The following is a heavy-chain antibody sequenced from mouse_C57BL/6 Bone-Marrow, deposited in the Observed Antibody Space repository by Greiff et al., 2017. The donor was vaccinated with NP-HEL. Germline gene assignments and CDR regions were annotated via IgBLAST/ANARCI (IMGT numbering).Heavy chain of an antibody. V-gene: IGHV6-3*01. CDR2: IRLKSDNYAT. CDR1: GFTFSNYW. CDR3: TAVYYDYEDWYFDV. Sequence: EVKVEESGGGLVQPGGSMKLSCVASGFTFSNYWMNWVRQSPEKGLEWVAQIRLKSDNYATHYAESVKGRFTISRDDSKSSVYLQMNNLRAEDTGIYYCTAVYYDYEDWYFDVWGTGTTVTVSS. J-gene: IGHJ1*03. D-gene: IGHD2-4*01.